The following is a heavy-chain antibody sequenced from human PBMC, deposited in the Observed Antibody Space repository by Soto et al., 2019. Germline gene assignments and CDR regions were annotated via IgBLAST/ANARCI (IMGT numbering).Heavy chain of an antibody. V-gene: IGHV5-51*01. CDR1: GYNFTNYW. CDR3: ARQKDMTTVDY. Sequence: PGESLKISCQAFGYNFTNYWIGWVRQMPGKGLEWMGIIYPGDSDTRYSPSFQGQVTISADKSISAAYLQWSSLKASDTAMYYCARQKDMTTVDYWGQGTLVIVSS. J-gene: IGHJ4*02. CDR2: IYPGDSDT. D-gene: IGHD4-17*01.